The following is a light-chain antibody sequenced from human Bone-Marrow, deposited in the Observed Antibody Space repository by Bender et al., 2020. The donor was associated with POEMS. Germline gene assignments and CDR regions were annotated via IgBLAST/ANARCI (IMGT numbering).Light chain of an antibody. Sequence: SYVLTQPPSVSVAPGKTAMITCGGNNIGSKNLHWYQQKPGQAPVLVVYDDSDRPSGIPERFSGSNSGNTGTLTISRVEAGDEADYYCQVWDSSGDHHWVFGGGTKLTVL. V-gene: IGLV3-21*03. CDR1: NIGSKN. J-gene: IGLJ3*02. CDR3: QVWDSSGDHHWV. CDR2: DDS.